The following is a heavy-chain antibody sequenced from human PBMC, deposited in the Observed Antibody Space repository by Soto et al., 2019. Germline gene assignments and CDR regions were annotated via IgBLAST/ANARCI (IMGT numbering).Heavy chain of an antibody. D-gene: IGHD6-19*01. V-gene: IGHV3-23*01. CDR3: ATDSFRWGIAVAGNY. Sequence: EVQLLESGGGLVQPGGSLRLSCAASGFTFGSYAMTWVRQAPGKGLEWVSAISFGGGSTYYADSVKGRFTISRDNSKNTLYMPVPGLRAEDTAIYYCATDSFRWGIAVAGNYWGQGTLVTVSS. CDR1: GFTFGSYA. CDR2: ISFGGGST. J-gene: IGHJ4*02.